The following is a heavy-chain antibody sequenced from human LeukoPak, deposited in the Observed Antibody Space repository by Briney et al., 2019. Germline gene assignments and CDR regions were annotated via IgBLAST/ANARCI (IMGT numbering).Heavy chain of an antibody. V-gene: IGHV1-18*01. CDR1: GYTFTSYG. D-gene: IGHD3-22*01. Sequence: ASVKVSCKASGYTFTSYGISWERQAPGQGLEWMGWISAYNGNTNYAQKLQGRVTMTTDTSTSTAYMELRSLRSDDTAVYYCARDNDSSGYYSHFDYWGQGTLVTVSS. CDR2: ISAYNGNT. CDR3: ARDNDSSGYYSHFDY. J-gene: IGHJ4*02.